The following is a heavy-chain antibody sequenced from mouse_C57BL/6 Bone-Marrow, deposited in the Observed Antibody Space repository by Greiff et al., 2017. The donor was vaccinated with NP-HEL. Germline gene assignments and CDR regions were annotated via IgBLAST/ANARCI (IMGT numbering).Heavy chain of an antibody. V-gene: IGHV1-74*01. CDR1: GYTFTSYW. J-gene: IGHJ1*03. CDR2: IHPSASDT. Sequence: QVQLQQPGAELVKPGASVKVSCKASGYTFTSYWMHWVKQRPGQGLEWIGRIHPSASDTNYNQKFKGKATLTVDKSSSTAYMQLSSLTSEDSAVYYGEIEGGVHDGDWYFDVWGTGTTVTVSS. D-gene: IGHD1-2*01. CDR3: EIEGGVHDGDWYFDV.